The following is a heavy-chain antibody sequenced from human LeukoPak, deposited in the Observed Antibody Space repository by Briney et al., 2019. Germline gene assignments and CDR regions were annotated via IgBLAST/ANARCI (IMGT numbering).Heavy chain of an antibody. CDR2: INQSGGT. Sequence: SETLSLTCAVYGGSFSDHYWTWIRQPPGKGLEWIGDINQSGGTNYNPSLKSRLTISVDTSKNQFSLNLKSMTAADTALYYCARAGDSYNWFDPWGQGTLVTVSS. CDR3: ARAGDSYNWFDP. J-gene: IGHJ5*02. D-gene: IGHD2-21*01. CDR1: GGSFSDHY. V-gene: IGHV4-34*01.